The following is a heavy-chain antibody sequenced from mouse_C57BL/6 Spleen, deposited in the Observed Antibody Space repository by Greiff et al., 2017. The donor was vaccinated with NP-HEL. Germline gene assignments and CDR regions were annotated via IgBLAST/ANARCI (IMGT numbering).Heavy chain of an antibody. CDR2: INHDGSST. CDR1: GFTFSDYY. D-gene: IGHD1-1*01. CDR3: ASNYYGSRSYFDY. Sequence: EVKLVESEGGLVQPGSSVKLSCTASGFTFSDYYMAWVRQVPEKGLEWVANINHDGSSTYYQDSLKSRFIISRDNAKNILYLHMSSLKSEDTATYDCASNYYGSRSYFDYWGQGTTLTVSS. J-gene: IGHJ2*01. V-gene: IGHV5-16*01.